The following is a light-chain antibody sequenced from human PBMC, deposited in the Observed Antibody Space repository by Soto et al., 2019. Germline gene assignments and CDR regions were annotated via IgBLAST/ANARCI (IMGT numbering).Light chain of an antibody. Sequence: QSALTQPASVSGSPGQSITISCTGSSSDVGSYNLVSWYQQHPGKAPKLMIYEGIKRPSGVSNRFSGSKSGNTASLTISGLQAEDEADYFCCLYSGGGSYVFGPGTKVTVL. CDR2: EGI. CDR1: SSDVGSYNL. CDR3: CLYSGGGSYV. J-gene: IGLJ1*01. V-gene: IGLV2-23*01.